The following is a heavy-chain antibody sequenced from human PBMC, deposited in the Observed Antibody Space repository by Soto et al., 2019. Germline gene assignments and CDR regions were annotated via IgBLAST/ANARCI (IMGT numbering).Heavy chain of an antibody. CDR3: AHRKDYYDSSGPQAAFDI. D-gene: IGHD3-22*01. CDR2: IYWNDDK. J-gene: IGHJ3*02. V-gene: IGHV2-5*01. CDR1: GLSLITSGVV. Sequence: SGPTLVNPTQTLTLTCTFSGLSLITSGVVVGWIRQPPGEALEWLALIYWNDDKRYSPSLKSRLTITKDTSKNQVVLTMTNMDPVDTATYYCAHRKDYYDSSGPQAAFDIWGQGTMVTVSS.